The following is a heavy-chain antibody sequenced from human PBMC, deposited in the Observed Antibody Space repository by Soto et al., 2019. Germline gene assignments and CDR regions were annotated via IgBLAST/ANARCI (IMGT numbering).Heavy chain of an antibody. J-gene: IGHJ3*02. V-gene: IGHV3-48*03. CDR2: ISSSGSTI. Sequence: GGSLRLSCAASGFTFSSYEMNWVRQAPGKGLEWVSYISSSGSTIYYADSVKGRFTISRDNAKNSLYLQMNSLRAEDTAVYYCERGLPGAFDIWGQGTMVTVSS. CDR1: GFTFSSYE. CDR3: ERGLPGAFDI.